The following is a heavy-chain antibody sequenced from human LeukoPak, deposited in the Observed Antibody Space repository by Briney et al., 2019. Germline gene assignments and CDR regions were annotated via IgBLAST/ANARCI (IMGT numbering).Heavy chain of an antibody. Sequence: PSETLSLTCTVSGYSLSSGYYWGWIRPPPGKGLEWIGNINHSGSTYYNPSLKSRVTISVDTSKNQFSLKLSSVTAADTAVYYCARLRRAAAGTALHWYFDLWGRGTLVTVSS. CDR1: GYSLSSGYY. V-gene: IGHV4-38-2*02. D-gene: IGHD6-13*01. CDR2: INHSGST. J-gene: IGHJ2*01. CDR3: ARLRRAAAGTALHWYFDL.